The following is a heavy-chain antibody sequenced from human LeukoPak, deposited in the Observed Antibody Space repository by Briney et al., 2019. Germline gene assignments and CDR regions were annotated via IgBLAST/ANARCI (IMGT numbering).Heavy chain of an antibody. V-gene: IGHV3-48*03. J-gene: IGHJ6*02. Sequence: GGSLRLSCAASGFMFSSYEMNWVRQAPGKGLEWVSYISSSGSVMYYADSVQGRFTISRDNAKNSLYLQMNSLRAGDTAVYYCARGLHYYDSSGYYYRGGMDVWGQGTTVTVSS. CDR2: ISSSGSVM. D-gene: IGHD3-22*01. CDR1: GFMFSSYE. CDR3: ARGLHYYDSSGYYYRGGMDV.